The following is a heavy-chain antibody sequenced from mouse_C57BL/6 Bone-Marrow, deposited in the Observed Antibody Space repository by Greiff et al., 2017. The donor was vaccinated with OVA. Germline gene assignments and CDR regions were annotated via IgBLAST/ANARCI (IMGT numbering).Heavy chain of an antibody. D-gene: IGHD4-1*01. V-gene: IGHV7-3*01. CDR3: AIYSGTKYYYAMDY. CDR2: IRNKANGYTT. CDR1: GFTFTDYY. J-gene: IGHJ4*01. Sequence: EVKLVESGGGLVQPGGSLSLSCAASGFTFTDYYMSWVRQPPGKALEWLGFIRNKANGYTTEYSASVKGRFTISRDNSQSILYLQMNALRAEDSATYYCAIYSGTKYYYAMDYWGQGTSVTVSS.